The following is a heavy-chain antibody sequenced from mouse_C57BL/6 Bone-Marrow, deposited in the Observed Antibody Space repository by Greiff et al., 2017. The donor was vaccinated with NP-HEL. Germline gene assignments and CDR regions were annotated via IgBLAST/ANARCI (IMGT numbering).Heavy chain of an antibody. CDR3: ARSDGSSYVN. J-gene: IGHJ3*01. CDR1: GYTFTSYW. CDR2: IDPNSGGT. D-gene: IGHD1-1*01. Sequence: QQSCKASGYTFTSYWMHWVKQRPGRGLEWIGRIDPNSGGTKYNEKFKSKATLTVDKLSSTAYMQLSSLASEDSAVYYCARSDGSSYVNWGQGTLVTVSA. V-gene: IGHV1-72*01.